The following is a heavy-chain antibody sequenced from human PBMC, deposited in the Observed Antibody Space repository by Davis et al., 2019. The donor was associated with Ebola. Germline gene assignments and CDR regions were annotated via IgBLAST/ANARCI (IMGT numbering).Heavy chain of an antibody. CDR3: ARLSHFDWLFGAFDI. J-gene: IGHJ3*02. V-gene: IGHV4-59*08. Sequence: SETLSLTCTVSGGSISSYYWSWIRQPPGKGLEWIGYIYYSGSTNYNPSLKSRVTISVDTSKNQFSLKLSSVTAADTAAYYCARLSHFDWLFGAFDIWGQGTMVTVSS. CDR2: IYYSGST. D-gene: IGHD3-9*01. CDR1: GGSISSYY.